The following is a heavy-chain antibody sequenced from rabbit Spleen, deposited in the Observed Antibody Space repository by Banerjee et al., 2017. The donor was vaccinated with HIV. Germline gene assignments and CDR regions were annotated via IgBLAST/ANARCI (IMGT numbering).Heavy chain of an antibody. J-gene: IGHJ3*01. CDR1: GFDFRRYYL. CDR2: IYARSSGET. CDR3: ARARYGGSNRGYVMTRLDL. Sequence: QEQVKETGGGLVQPGGSLTLSCKASGFDFRRYYLSWVRQAPGKGLELIACIYARSSGETYYASWAKGRFTISKTSPTTVTLQMTSLTVADTAIYFCARARYGGSNRGYVMTRLDLWGPGTLVTVS. D-gene: IGHD4-2*01. V-gene: IGHV1S45*01.